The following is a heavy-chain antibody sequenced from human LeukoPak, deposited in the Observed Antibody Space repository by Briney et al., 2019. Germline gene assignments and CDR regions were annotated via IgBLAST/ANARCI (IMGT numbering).Heavy chain of an antibody. Sequence: SETLSLTCAVYGGSFSGYYWSWIRQPPGKGLEWIGEINHSGSTNYNPSLKSRVTISVDTSKNQFPLKLSSVTAADTAVYYCAATGIAVAQYYFDYWGQGTLVTVSS. CDR1: GGSFSGYY. CDR3: AATGIAVAQYYFDY. D-gene: IGHD6-19*01. CDR2: INHSGST. V-gene: IGHV4-34*01. J-gene: IGHJ4*02.